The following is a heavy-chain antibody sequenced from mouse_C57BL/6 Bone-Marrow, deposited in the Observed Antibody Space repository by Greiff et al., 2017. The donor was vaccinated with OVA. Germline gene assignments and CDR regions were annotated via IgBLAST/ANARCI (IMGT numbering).Heavy chain of an antibody. CDR3: ARSEDYGTPRGAMDY. CDR1: GYTFTSYG. CDR2: IYPRSGNT. V-gene: IGHV1-81*01. J-gene: IGHJ4*01. Sequence: VQLQQSGAELARPGASVKLSCKASGYTFTSYGISWVKQRTGQGLEWIGEIYPRSGNTYYNEKFKGKATLTADKSSSTAYMELRSLTSEDSAVYFCARSEDYGTPRGAMDYWGQGTSVTVSS. D-gene: IGHD1-1*01.